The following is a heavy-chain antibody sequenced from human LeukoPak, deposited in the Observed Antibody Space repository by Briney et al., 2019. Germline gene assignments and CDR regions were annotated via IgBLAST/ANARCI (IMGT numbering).Heavy chain of an antibody. V-gene: IGHV3-66*04. D-gene: IGHD2-2*01. J-gene: IGHJ3*02. CDR2: IYSGGST. Sequence: GGSLRLSCAASGFTVSSNYMSWVRQAPGKGLEWGSIIYSGGSTYYADSVKGRFTISRDNSKKTLYLQMNSLRAEETAVYYCARQYCSSTSCNGAFDIWGQGTMVTVSS. CDR3: ARQYCSSTSCNGAFDI. CDR1: GFTVSSNY.